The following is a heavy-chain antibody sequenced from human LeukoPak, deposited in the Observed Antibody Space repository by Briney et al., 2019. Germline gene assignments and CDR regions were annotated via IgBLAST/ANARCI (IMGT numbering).Heavy chain of an antibody. D-gene: IGHD6-6*01. CDR1: GFTSSGYD. CDR2: TSSSSSTI. CDR3: ARVYSSSIAGSDV. J-gene: IGHJ6*04. V-gene: IGHV3-48*04. Sequence: GGSLRLSCAASGFTSSGYDMSWVRQAPGKGLEWVSYTSSSSSTIYYADSVKSRFTISRDNAKNSLYLQMNSLRAEDTAVYYCARVYSSSIAGSDVWGKGTTVTVSS.